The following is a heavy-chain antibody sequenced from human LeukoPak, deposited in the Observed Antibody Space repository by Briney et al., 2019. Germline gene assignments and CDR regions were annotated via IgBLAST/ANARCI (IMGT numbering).Heavy chain of an antibody. D-gene: IGHD1-26*01. CDR3: ARGRGRGVDY. J-gene: IGHJ4*02. V-gene: IGHV4-34*01. CDR1: GGSFSGYY. CDR2: INHSGST. Sequence: SETLSLTCAVYGGSFSGYYWSWIRQPPGKGLEWIGEINHSGSTNYNPSLKSRVTISVDTSKNQFSLELTSVSAAATAVYYCARGRGRGVDYWGQGTLVTVSS.